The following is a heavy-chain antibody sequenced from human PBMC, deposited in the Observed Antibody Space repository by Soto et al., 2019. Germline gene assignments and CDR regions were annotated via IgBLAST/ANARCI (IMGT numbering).Heavy chain of an antibody. CDR3: ARDAYYYGSGTRSYYYYYGMDV. CDR1: GYTFTSYG. J-gene: IGHJ6*02. V-gene: IGHV1-18*01. Sequence: GASVKVSFKASGYTFTSYGISWVRQAPGQGLEWMGWISAYNGNTNYAQKLQGRVTMTTDTSTSTAYMELRSLRSDDTAVYYCARDAYYYGSGTRSYYYYYGMDVWGQGTTVTVSS. D-gene: IGHD3-10*01. CDR2: ISAYNGNT.